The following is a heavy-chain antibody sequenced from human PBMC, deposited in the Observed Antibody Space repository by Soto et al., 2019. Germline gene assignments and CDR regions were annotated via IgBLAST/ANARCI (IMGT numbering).Heavy chain of an antibody. J-gene: IGHJ6*02. Sequence: ASVKVSCKASGYTFTSYGISWVRQAPGQGLEWMGWISAYNGNTNYAQKLQGRVTMTTDTSTSTAYMELRSLRSDYTAVYYCARVSSSWYVYYYYVMDVWGQGTTVTSP. CDR2: ISAYNGNT. CDR1: GYTFTSYG. CDR3: ARVSSSWYVYYYYVMDV. V-gene: IGHV1-18*01. D-gene: IGHD6-13*01.